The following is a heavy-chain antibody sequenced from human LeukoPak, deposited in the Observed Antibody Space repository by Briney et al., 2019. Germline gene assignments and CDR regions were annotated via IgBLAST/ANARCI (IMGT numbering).Heavy chain of an antibody. J-gene: IGHJ4*02. V-gene: IGHV1-2*02. CDR2: INPNTGGT. CDR1: GYTFTAYY. D-gene: IGHD6-13*01. CDR3: AREGAPQLSSYFDH. Sequence: ATVKVSCKASGYTFTAYYIHWVRQAPGQGLEWMGWINPNTGGTNFAQRFQGRVTKPRDTSINTAYMELSSLRSDDTAMYYCAREGAPQLSSYFDHWGQGTLVTV.